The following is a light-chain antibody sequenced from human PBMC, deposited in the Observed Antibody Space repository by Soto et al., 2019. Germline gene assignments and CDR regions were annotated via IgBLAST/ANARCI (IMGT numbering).Light chain of an antibody. CDR3: FSYSTSTTYV. CDR2: EVN. J-gene: IGLJ1*01. V-gene: IGLV2-14*01. Sequence: QSALTQPASVSGSPGQSITFSCPGTSSDIGAYNFVSWYQQHPGKAPKLMIFEVNNRPSGVSTRFSGSKPGNTASLTISGLQPEDEAEYYCFSYSTSTTYVFGSGTKVTVL. CDR1: SSDIGAYNF.